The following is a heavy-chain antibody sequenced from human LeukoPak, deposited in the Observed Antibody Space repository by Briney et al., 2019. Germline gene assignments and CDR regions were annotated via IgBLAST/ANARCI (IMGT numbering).Heavy chain of an antibody. CDR3: AKDGTSSWFGEAT. V-gene: IGHV3-30*18. CDR2: ISTDGSHK. CDR1: GFTFSDYG. Sequence: GGSLRLSCAASGFTFSDYGMQWVRQPPGRGLEWVALISTDGSHKDYADSVKGRFTLSRDNSKNTLYLQTNSLRVEDTAVYYCAKDGTSSWFGEATWGQGTLVTVSS. D-gene: IGHD6-13*01. J-gene: IGHJ5*02.